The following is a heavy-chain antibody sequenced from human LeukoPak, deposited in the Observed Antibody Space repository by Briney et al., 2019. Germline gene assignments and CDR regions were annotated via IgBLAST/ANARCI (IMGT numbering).Heavy chain of an antibody. J-gene: IGHJ4*02. CDR3: ARDRYSSGWYGDFDC. V-gene: IGHV3-21*01. CDR2: ISSRSKYL. CDR1: GFTFSSYS. Sequence: GGSLRLSCAASGFTFSSYSMNWVRRAPGKGLEWVSSISSRSKYLYYADSVKGRFTISRDNSKNTLYLQMSSLRAEDTAVYYCARDRYSSGWYGDFDCWGQGTLVTVSS. D-gene: IGHD6-19*01.